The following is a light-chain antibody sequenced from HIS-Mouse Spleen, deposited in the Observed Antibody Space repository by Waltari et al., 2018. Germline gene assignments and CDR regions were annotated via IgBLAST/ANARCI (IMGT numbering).Light chain of an antibody. CDR2: EGS. CDR3: CSYAGSSTYWV. CDR1: SSDVGSYNL. V-gene: IGLV2-23*01. Sequence: QSALTQPASVSGSPGQSIPIPCTGTSSDVGSYNLVPWYQQHPGKAPHLMNYEGSKRPSGVSNRFSGSKSGNTASLTISGLQAEDEADYYCCSYAGSSTYWVFGGGTKLTVL. J-gene: IGLJ3*02.